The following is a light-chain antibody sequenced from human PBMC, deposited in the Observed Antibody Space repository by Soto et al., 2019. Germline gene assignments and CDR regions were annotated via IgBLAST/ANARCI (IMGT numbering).Light chain of an antibody. CDR3: QQSSNTPYT. J-gene: IGKJ2*01. CDR1: QNIRNY. Sequence: DLQMTQSPSSLSASVGDRVTITCRASQNIRNYLNWYQQTPGKAPKLMIYAAYYLQSGVPSRFRGSGSGTDFAVTISSLQPEDFATYYCQQSSNTPYTLGQGTNLEIK. CDR2: AAY. V-gene: IGKV1-39*01.